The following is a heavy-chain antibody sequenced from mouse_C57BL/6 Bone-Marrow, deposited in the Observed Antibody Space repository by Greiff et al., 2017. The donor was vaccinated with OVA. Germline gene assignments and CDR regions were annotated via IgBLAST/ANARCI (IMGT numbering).Heavy chain of an antibody. Sequence: EVKLVESGEGLVKPGGSLKLSCAASGFTFSSYAMSWVRQTPEKRLEWVAYISSGGDYTYYADTVQGRFTISRDNARNTLYLQMSSLKSEDTAMYYCTRGAPIQYYGSSLSYWYFDVWGTGTTVTVSS. CDR3: TRGAPIQYYGSSLSYWYFDV. CDR1: GFTFSSYA. V-gene: IGHV5-9-1*02. D-gene: IGHD1-1*01. J-gene: IGHJ1*03. CDR2: ISSGGDYT.